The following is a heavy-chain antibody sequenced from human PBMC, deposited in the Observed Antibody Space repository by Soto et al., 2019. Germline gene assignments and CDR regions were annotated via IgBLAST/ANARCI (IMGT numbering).Heavy chain of an antibody. D-gene: IGHD6-19*01. CDR2: ISYDGSNK. V-gene: IGHV3-30-3*01. Sequence: GGSLRLSCAAFGFTFGSYAMHWVRQAPGKGLEWVAVISYDGSNKYYADSVKGRFTISRDNAKNALYLQMTGLRGDDAAVYYCARDLLSGANYYAHWGQGTLVTVSS. J-gene: IGHJ4*02. CDR1: GFTFGSYA. CDR3: ARDLLSGANYYAH.